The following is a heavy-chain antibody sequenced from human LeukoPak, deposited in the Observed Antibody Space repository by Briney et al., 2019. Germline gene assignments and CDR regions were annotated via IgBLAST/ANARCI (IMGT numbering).Heavy chain of an antibody. D-gene: IGHD3-22*01. V-gene: IGHV1-2*06. Sequence: GASVKVSCKASGYTFTGYYMHWVRQAPGQGFEWMGRISPNSSGTNYAQKFQGRVTMTRDTSISTAYMELSRLRSDDTAVYYCATARTYDSSGGDAFDIWGQGTMVTVSS. CDR1: GYTFTGYY. J-gene: IGHJ3*02. CDR2: ISPNSSGT. CDR3: ATARTYDSSGGDAFDI.